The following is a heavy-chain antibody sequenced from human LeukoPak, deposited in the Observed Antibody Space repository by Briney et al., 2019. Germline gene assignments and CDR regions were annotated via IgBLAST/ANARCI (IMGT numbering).Heavy chain of an antibody. CDR2: IIPIFGTA. J-gene: IGHJ6*03. Sequence: SVKVSCKASGGTFSSYAISWVRQAPGQGLEWMGGIIPIFGTANYAQKFQGRVTITADESTSTAYMELSSLRSENTAVYYCARDDADSSSSGKGFDYYYYMDVWGKGTTVTVSS. V-gene: IGHV1-69*01. CDR3: ARDDADSSSSGKGFDYYYYMDV. CDR1: GGTFSSYA. D-gene: IGHD6-6*01.